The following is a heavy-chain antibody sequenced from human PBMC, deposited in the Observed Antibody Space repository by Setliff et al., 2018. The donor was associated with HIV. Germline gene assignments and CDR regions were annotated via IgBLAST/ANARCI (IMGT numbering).Heavy chain of an antibody. D-gene: IGHD2-21*02. J-gene: IGHJ6*02. CDR1: GVTFSTYA. Sequence: SVKVSCKASGVTFSTYAISWVRQAPGQGLEWMGGIIPIFGAANYAQKFQARVTITTDESTNTAYMELTSLRSDDSAVYFCARGLRARPRLRGFYHYGMDVWGQGTTVTVSS. CDR2: IIPIFGAA. CDR3: ARGLRARPRLRGFYHYGMDV. V-gene: IGHV1-69*05.